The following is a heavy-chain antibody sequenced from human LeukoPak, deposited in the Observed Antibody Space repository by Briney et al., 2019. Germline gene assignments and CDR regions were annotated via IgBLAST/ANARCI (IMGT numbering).Heavy chain of an antibody. CDR1: GFTFISYT. D-gene: IGHD2-21*01. J-gene: IGHJ4*02. CDR3: ARLRYSDY. Sequence: GGSLRLTCAASGFTFISYTMSWVRQAPGKGLEWVSCISPSSSTIYYDDSVKGRFTISRDNAKNSLYLQMNSLRAEDTAVYYCARLRYSDYWGQGTLVTVSS. CDR2: ISPSSSTI. V-gene: IGHV3-48*01.